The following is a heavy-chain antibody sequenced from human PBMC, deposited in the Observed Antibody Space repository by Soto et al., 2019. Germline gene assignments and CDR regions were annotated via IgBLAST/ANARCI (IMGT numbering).Heavy chain of an antibody. D-gene: IGHD4-17*01. J-gene: IGHJ4*02. CDR2: IYYSGST. Sequence: QVQLQESGPGLVKPSETLSLTCTVSGGSISSYYWSWIRQPPGKGLEWIGYIYYSGSTNYNPSLKSRVTISVDTSKNQFSLKLSPVTAADTAVYYCARRYGDYFDYWGQGTLVTVSS. CDR3: ARRYGDYFDY. V-gene: IGHV4-59*08. CDR1: GGSISSYY.